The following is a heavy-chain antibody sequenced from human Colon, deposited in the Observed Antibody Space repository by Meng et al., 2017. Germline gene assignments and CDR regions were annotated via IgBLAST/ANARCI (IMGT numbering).Heavy chain of an antibody. D-gene: IGHD6-19*01. CDR3: ARGIAVADNWFDP. V-gene: IGHV4-59*01. CDR1: GGPISSYY. J-gene: IGHJ5*02. Sequence: LYESGPGLWKPSETLSPTGTVSGGPISSYYWSWIRQPPGKGLEWIGYISYSGSTNYNPSLKSRVTISVDTSKNRFSLRLSSVTAADTAVYYCARGIAVADNWFDPWGQGTLVTVSS. CDR2: ISYSGST.